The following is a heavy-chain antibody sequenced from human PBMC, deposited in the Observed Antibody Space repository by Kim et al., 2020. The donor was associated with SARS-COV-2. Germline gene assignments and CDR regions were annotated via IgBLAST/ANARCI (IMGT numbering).Heavy chain of an antibody. V-gene: IGHV4-39*01. CDR1: GGSISSSSYY. D-gene: IGHD4-17*01. CDR3: ARRNYPYGDSLYYFDY. Sequence: SETLSLTCTVSGGSISSSSYYWGWIRQPPGKGLEWIGSIYYSGSTYYNPSLKSRVTISVDTSKNQFSLKLSSVTAADTAVYYCARRNYPYGDSLYYFDYWCQGTLVTVSS. CDR2: IYYSGST. J-gene: IGHJ4*02.